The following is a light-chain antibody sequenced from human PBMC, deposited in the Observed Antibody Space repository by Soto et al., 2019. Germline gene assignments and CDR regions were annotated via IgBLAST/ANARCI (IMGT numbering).Light chain of an antibody. Sequence: DIQMTQSPSSLSASVGDRVTITCRASQSISSYLNWYQQKPGKAPNLLIYAASSLQSGVPSRFSGSGSGTDFTLTISSLQPEDFGTYYCQQSYSSSWTFGQGTTVEIK. V-gene: IGKV1-39*01. CDR2: AAS. CDR1: QSISSY. J-gene: IGKJ1*01. CDR3: QQSYSSSWT.